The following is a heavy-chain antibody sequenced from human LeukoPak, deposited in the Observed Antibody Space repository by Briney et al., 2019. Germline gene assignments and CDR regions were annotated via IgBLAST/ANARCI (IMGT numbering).Heavy chain of an antibody. CDR3: ARGFKSVGATFGAFDI. Sequence: PGGSLRLSCAASGFTFSSYGMHWVRHAPGKRLEWLAVISSDGNNKYYTDSVKGRLTISRDNSKNTLYLQMNSLRVEDTAVYYCARGFKSVGATFGAFDIWGQGTMVTVSS. J-gene: IGHJ3*02. CDR2: ISSDGNNK. V-gene: IGHV3-30*03. D-gene: IGHD1-26*01. CDR1: GFTFSSYG.